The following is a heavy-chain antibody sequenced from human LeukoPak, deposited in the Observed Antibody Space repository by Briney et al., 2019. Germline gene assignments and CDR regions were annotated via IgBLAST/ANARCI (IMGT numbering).Heavy chain of an antibody. V-gene: IGHV1-2*02. CDR1: GYTFTGYY. CDR3: ASLAYCGGDCYSPYFDY. CDR2: INPNSGGT. D-gene: IGHD2-21*02. J-gene: IGHJ4*02. Sequence: ASVKVSCKASGYTFTGYYMHWARQAPGQGLEWMGWINPNSGGTNYAQKFQGRVTMTRDTSISTAYMELSRLRSDDTAVYYCASLAYCGGDCYSPYFDYWGQGTLVTVSS.